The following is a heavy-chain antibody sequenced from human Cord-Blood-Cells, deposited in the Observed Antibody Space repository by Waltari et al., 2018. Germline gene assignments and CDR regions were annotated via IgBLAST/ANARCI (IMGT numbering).Heavy chain of an antibody. J-gene: IGHJ3*02. CDR2: IYYSGST. D-gene: IGHD2-15*01. V-gene: IGHV4-39*01. CDR3: ARHRVVNDAFDI. CDR1: GGSIGSSSYY. Sequence: QLQLQESCPGLVKPSETPSLTCTVPGGSIGSSSYYWGSIRQPPGKGLEWIGSIYYSGSTYYNPSLKSRVTISVDTSKNQFSLKLSSVTAADTAVYYCARHRVVNDAFDIWGQGTMVTDSS.